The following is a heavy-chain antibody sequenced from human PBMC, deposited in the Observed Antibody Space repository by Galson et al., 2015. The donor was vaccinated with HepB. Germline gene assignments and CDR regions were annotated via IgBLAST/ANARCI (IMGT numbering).Heavy chain of an antibody. J-gene: IGHJ6*02. Sequence: SVKVSCKASGCTFTSYYMHWVRQAPGQGLEWMGIINPSGGSTSYAQKFQGRVTMTRDTSTSTVYMELSSLRSEDTAVYYCARGTGDLHYYYGMDVWGQGTTVTVSS. CDR1: GCTFTSYY. CDR3: ARGTGDLHYYYGMDV. V-gene: IGHV1-46*03. CDR2: INPSGGST. D-gene: IGHD7-27*01.